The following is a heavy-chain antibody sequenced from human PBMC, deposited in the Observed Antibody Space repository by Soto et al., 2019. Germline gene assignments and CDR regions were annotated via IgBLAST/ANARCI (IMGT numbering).Heavy chain of an antibody. V-gene: IGHV4-31*03. CDR3: ARFGIYDSSGYHPPVGYFDY. CDR1: GGSISSGGYY. J-gene: IGHJ4*02. Sequence: SETLSLTCTASGGSISSGGYYWSWIRQHPGKGLEWIGYIYYSGSTYYNPSLKSRVTISVDTSKNQFSLKLSSVTAADTAVYYCARFGIYDSSGYHPPVGYFDYWGQGTLVTVS. D-gene: IGHD3-22*01. CDR2: IYYSGST.